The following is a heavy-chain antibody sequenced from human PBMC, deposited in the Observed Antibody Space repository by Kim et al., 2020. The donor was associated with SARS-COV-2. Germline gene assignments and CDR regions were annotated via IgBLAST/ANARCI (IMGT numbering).Heavy chain of an antibody. CDR3: ARRAYSSGWWYFDY. Sequence: YADSGKGRFTISRDNDKNTLYLQMNSLRAEDTAVYYCARRAYSSGWWYFDYWGQGTLVTVSS. D-gene: IGHD6-19*01. J-gene: IGHJ4*02. V-gene: IGHV3-74*01.